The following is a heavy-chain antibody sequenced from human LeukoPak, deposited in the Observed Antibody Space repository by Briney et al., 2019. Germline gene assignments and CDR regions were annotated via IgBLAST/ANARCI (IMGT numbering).Heavy chain of an antibody. CDR1: GFTFSSYG. J-gene: IGHJ4*02. CDR3: AKDPGSRYIGYYVDY. V-gene: IGHV3-30*02. D-gene: IGHD2-15*01. CDR2: IRYDGGSNK. Sequence: PGGSLRLSCAASGFTFSSYGMHWVRQAPGKGLEWVAFIRYDGGSNKYYADSVKGRFTISRDNSKNTLYLQMNSLRAEDTAVYYCAKDPGSRYIGYYVDYWGQGTLVTVSS.